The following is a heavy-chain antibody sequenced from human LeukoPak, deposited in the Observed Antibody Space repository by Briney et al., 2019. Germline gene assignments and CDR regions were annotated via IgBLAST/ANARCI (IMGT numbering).Heavy chain of an antibody. Sequence: GESLKISCKGSGYSFISYWIGCVRQMPGRGLEWMVIIYPGDSDSRYSPSFLGQVTISAYKSISTAYLQWRSLKASDTAMYYCARARASGAFDIWGQGTMVTVSS. CDR3: ARARASGAFDI. J-gene: IGHJ3*02. D-gene: IGHD6-25*01. CDR1: GYSFISYW. V-gene: IGHV5-51*01. CDR2: IYPGDSDS.